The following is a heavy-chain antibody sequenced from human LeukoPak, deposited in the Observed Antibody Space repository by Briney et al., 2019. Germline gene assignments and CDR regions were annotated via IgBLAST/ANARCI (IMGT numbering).Heavy chain of an antibody. CDR1: GFTFSSYA. D-gene: IGHD3-3*01. CDR2: ISGSGGST. Sequence: GRSLRLSCAAAGFTFSSYAMSWVRQAPGKGLEWVSAISGSGGSTYYADSVKGRFTISRDNSKNTLYLQMNSLRAEDTAVYYCARGFGVVIMGFDYWGQGTLVTVCS. J-gene: IGHJ4*02. V-gene: IGHV3-23*01. CDR3: ARGFGVVIMGFDY.